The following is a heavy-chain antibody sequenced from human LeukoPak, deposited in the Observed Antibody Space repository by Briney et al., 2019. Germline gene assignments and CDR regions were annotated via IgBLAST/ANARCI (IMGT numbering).Heavy chain of an antibody. CDR2: IYYSGST. D-gene: IGHD7-27*01. Sequence: PSETLSLTCTVSGESISGFYWTWIRQPPGKGLEWIGSIYYSGSTYYNPSLKSRVTISVDTSKNQFSLKLSSVTAADTAVYYCARSKLGIALDPNNWFDPWGQGTLVTVSS. V-gene: IGHV4-59*05. CDR1: GESISGFY. CDR3: ARSKLGIALDPNNWFDP. J-gene: IGHJ5*02.